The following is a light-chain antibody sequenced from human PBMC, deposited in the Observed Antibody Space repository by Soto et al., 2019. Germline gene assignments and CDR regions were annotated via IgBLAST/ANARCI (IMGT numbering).Light chain of an antibody. CDR3: QQYGSSPRT. CDR1: QSVSSRY. CDR2: SAS. J-gene: IGKJ5*01. Sequence: EIVLTQSPGTLSLSPGERATLSCRASQSVSSRYLGWYQQKPGQAPRLLIYSASSRATGIPDTFSGSGSGTDFTLTISRLEPEDFAVYYCQQYGSSPRTFGQGTRLEIK. V-gene: IGKV3-20*01.